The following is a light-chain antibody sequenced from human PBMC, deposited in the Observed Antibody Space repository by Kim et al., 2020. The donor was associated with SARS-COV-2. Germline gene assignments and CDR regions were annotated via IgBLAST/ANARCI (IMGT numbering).Light chain of an antibody. CDR1: QSISTY. CDR2: SAS. CDR3: QQTYSTTDT. V-gene: IGKV1-39*01. J-gene: IGKJ2*01. Sequence: DIQMTQSPSSLSASVGDRVTITCRASQSISTYLNWYQEKPGKAPKLLIYSASTLQSGVPSRFSGSGSGTDFTLIINSLQPEDFATYYCQQTYSTTDTFGQGTKLEI.